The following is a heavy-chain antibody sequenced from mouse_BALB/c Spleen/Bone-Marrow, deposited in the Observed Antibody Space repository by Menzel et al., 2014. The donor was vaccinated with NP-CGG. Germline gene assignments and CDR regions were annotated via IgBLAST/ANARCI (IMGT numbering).Heavy chain of an antibody. V-gene: IGHV7-3*02. Sequence: EVHLVESGGGLVQPGGSLRLSCATYGFTFTDYYMSWVRQPPGKALEWLGFIRNKANGYTTEYSASVKGRFTISRDNSQSILYLQMNTLRAEDSATYYCARDGSWFAYWGQGTLVTVSA. CDR2: IRNKANGYTT. J-gene: IGHJ3*01. CDR3: ARDGSWFAY. CDR1: GFTFTDYY.